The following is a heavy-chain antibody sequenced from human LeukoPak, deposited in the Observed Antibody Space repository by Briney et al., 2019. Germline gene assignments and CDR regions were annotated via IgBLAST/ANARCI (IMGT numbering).Heavy chain of an antibody. CDR2: ISAYNGNT. Sequence: GASVEVSCKASGYTFTSYGISWVRQAPGQGLEWMGWISAYNGNTNYAQKLQGRVTMTTDTSTSTAYMELRSLRSDDTAVKYCAGAYLNDYSNYCVYWGQGTLVTVSS. J-gene: IGHJ4*02. CDR3: AGAYLNDYSNYCVY. V-gene: IGHV1-18*01. D-gene: IGHD4-11*01. CDR1: GYTFTSYG.